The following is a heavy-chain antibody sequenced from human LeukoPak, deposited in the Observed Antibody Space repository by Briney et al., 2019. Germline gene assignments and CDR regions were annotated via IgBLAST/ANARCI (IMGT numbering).Heavy chain of an antibody. CDR3: AKDLRGRRNPNAEPAVSAFDI. Sequence: PGGSLRLSCAASGFSFSYYAMSWVRQAPGKGLEWVSIIGYRGGSKYYGNSVKGRFTISRDNSENTLSPQMNGLRPEDTAVYYCAKDLRGRRNPNAEPAVSAFDIWGQGTMVTVSS. CDR2: IGYRGGSK. J-gene: IGHJ3*02. V-gene: IGHV3-23*01. D-gene: IGHD4-17*01. CDR1: GFSFSYYA.